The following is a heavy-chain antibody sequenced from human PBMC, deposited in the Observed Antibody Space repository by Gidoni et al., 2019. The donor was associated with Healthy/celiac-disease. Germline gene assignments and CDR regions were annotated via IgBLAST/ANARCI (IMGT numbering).Heavy chain of an antibody. CDR1: GYTFHHYY. V-gene: IGHV1-2*06. CDR3: AKALDGYDDY. J-gene: IGHJ4*02. D-gene: IGHD5-12*01. Sequence: QVQLVQSGAEMKKPGASVKVSCKDYGYTFHHYYIPWVRQAPGQGPEWMGRINPISGGTNYAQKFQGRYTMTTDTPITTAYMELTRLRSDDTAVYYCAKALDGYDDYWGQGALVTVSS. CDR2: INPISGGT.